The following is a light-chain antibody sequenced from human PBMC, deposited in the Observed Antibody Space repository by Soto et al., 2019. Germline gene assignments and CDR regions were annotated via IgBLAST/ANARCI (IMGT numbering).Light chain of an antibody. V-gene: IGLV1-36*01. Sequence: QSVLTQPPSVSEAPRQRVTISCSGSSSNIGNNAVNWYQQLPGKAPKLLIYYDDLLPSGVSDRFSGSKSGTSASLAISGLQSEDKADYYCAAWDDSLNGPLFGGGTKLTVL. CDR2: YDD. CDR3: AAWDDSLNGPL. CDR1: SSNIGNNA. J-gene: IGLJ2*01.